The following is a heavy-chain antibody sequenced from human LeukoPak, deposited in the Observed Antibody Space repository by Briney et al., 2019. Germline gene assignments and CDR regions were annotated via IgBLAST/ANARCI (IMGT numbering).Heavy chain of an antibody. Sequence: SETLSLTCTVSGGSISSSSYYWGWIRQPPGKGLEWIGSIYYSGSTYYNPSLKSRVTISVDTSKNQFSLKLSSVTAADTAVYYCARAPPYYYVSGSFNGYFDYWGQGTLVTVSS. D-gene: IGHD3-10*01. CDR3: ARAPPYYYVSGSFNGYFDY. J-gene: IGHJ4*02. V-gene: IGHV4-39*07. CDR2: IYYSGST. CDR1: GGSISSSSYY.